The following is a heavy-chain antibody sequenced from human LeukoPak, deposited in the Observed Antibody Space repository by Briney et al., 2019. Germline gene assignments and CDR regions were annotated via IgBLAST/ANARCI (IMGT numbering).Heavy chain of an antibody. CDR3: AKDLELYYFDY. V-gene: IGHV4-39*07. J-gene: IGHJ4*02. Sequence: SETLSLTCTVSGGSISSSSYYWGWIRQPPGKGLEWIGSIYYSGSTCYNPSLKSRVTISVDTSKNQFSLKLSSVTAADTAVYYCAKDLELYYFDYWGQGTLVTVSS. D-gene: IGHD1-7*01. CDR2: IYYSGST. CDR1: GGSISSSSYY.